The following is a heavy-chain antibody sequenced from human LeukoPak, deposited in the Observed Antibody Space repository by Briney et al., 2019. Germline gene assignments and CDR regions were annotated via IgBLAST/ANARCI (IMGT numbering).Heavy chain of an antibody. Sequence: PGGSLRLSCAASGFTVTSNYMSWVRQAPGKGLGWGSVIYNDGRTYYADSVKGGFTISRDKCKKNSSLQMNSLRADDTAVYYCARESNSGYYLSYWGQGTLVTVSS. D-gene: IGHD3-22*01. V-gene: IGHV3-66*01. CDR1: GFTVTSNY. CDR3: ARESNSGYYLSY. CDR2: IYNDGRT. J-gene: IGHJ4*02.